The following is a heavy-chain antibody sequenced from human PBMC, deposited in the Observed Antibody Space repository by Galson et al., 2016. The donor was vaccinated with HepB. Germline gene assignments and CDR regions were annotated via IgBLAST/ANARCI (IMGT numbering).Heavy chain of an antibody. D-gene: IGHD2-21*02. CDR1: GGTFSSYA. Sequence: SVKASCKASGGTFSSYAISWVRQAPGQGLEWMGGIIPIFGTANYAQKFKGRVTITADKSTSTAYMELSSLRSEDTAVYYCARGRVPVTATPGWFDPWGQGTLVTVSS. V-gene: IGHV1-69*06. CDR2: IIPIFGTA. CDR3: ARGRVPVTATPGWFDP. J-gene: IGHJ5*02.